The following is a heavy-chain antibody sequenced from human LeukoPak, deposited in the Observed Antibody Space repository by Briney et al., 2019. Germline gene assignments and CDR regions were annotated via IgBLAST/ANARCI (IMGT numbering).Heavy chain of an antibody. CDR1: GFTFSSYA. CDR3: AKDPCGYSYGRPDY. J-gene: IGHJ4*02. V-gene: IGHV3-23*01. CDR2: ISGSGGST. D-gene: IGHD5-18*01. Sequence: GGSLRLSCAASGFTFSSYAMSWVRQAPGKGLEWVSAISGSGGSTYYADSVKGRFTISRDNSKNTLYLQMNSLRAEDTAVYYCAKDPCGYSYGRPDYWGQGTLVTVSS.